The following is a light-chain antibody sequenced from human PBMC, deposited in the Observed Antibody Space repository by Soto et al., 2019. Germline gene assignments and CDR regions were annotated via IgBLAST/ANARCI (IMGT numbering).Light chain of an antibody. CDR3: QQYGSSSLT. J-gene: IGKJ4*01. Sequence: EIVLTQSPGTPSLSPGERATLSCRASQSVSNNYLAWYQQKPGQGPRLLIYGASSRATGIPDRFSGSGSGTDFTLTISRLEPEDFAVYYCQQYGSSSLTFGGGTKVDIK. CDR1: QSVSNNY. CDR2: GAS. V-gene: IGKV3-20*01.